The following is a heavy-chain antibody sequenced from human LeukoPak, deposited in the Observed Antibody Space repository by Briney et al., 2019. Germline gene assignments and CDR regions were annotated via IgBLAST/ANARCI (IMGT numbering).Heavy chain of an antibody. J-gene: IGHJ4*02. D-gene: IGHD1-1*01. CDR2: INAGNGNT. V-gene: IGHV1-3*01. CDR3: ARVNWNDVEVFDY. Sequence: GASVTVSCKASGYTFTSYAMHWVRQAPGQRLDWMGWINAGNGNTKYSQQFQGRVTITRDTSASTAYMELSSLRSEDTAVYYCARVNWNDVEVFDYWGQGTLVTVSS. CDR1: GYTFTSYA.